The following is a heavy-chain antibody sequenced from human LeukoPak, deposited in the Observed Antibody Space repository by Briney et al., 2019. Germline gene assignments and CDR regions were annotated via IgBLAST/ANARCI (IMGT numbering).Heavy chain of an antibody. J-gene: IGHJ3*02. CDR2: ISWNDNNL. CDR3: ARYMGGYFGSGTYSNDAFDI. D-gene: IGHD3-10*01. CDR1: VFIFDGYA. V-gene: IGHV3-9*01. Sequence: GWSLRLSCAASVFIFDGYAMYWVEQAPARGLEGVSGISWNDNNLGYADSVRGRFTISRDNAKNSLYLQMNSLKPEDTAFYYGARYMGGYFGSGTYSNDAFDIWGQGTLVTVSS.